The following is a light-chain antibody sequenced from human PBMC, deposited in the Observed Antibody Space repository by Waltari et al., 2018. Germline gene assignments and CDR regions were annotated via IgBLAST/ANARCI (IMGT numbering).Light chain of an antibody. Sequence: EIVMTQSPATLSVSPGERATLSCRASQSVNNFLAWYQKKPGQAPRILIYGASTRATGIPARFSGSGSGTVFTLTISSLHSEDFAVYYCQHYNNWPPMYTFGQGTKLEIK. V-gene: IGKV3-15*01. J-gene: IGKJ2*01. CDR3: QHYNNWPPMYT. CDR2: GAS. CDR1: QSVNNF.